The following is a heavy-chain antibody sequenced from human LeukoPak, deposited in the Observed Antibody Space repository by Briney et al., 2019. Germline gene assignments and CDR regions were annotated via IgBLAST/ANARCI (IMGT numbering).Heavy chain of an antibody. J-gene: IGHJ4*02. CDR3: AKGYSSGWYFFDY. Sequence: GGSLRLSCVASRFIFSDYIINWVRQAPGKGLEWVSSISSHGNYIYYADSVKGRFTISRDNSKNTLYLQMNSLRAEDTAVYYCAKGYSSGWYFFDYWGQGTLVTVSS. CDR2: ISSHGNYI. CDR1: RFIFSDYI. V-gene: IGHV3-21*04. D-gene: IGHD6-19*01.